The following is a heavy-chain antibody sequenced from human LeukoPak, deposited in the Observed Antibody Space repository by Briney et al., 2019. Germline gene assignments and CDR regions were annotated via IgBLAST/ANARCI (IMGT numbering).Heavy chain of an antibody. CDR1: GFTFSSYA. J-gene: IGHJ5*02. Sequence: GGSLRLSCAASGFTFSSYAMSWVRQAPGKGLEWVSAISGSGGSTYYADSVKGRFTISRDNSKNTLYLQMNSLRAEDTAVYYCAKGRYDSSGYYAGNWFDPWGQGTLVTVSS. CDR3: AKGRYDSSGYYAGNWFDP. V-gene: IGHV3-23*01. CDR2: ISGSGGST. D-gene: IGHD3-22*01.